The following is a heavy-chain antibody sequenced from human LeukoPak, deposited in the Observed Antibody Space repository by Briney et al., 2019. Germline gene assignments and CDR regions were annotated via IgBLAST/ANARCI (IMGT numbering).Heavy chain of an antibody. J-gene: IGHJ4*02. V-gene: IGHV1-18*01. CDR2: ISVFKSIT. CDR1: GYTFTSYG. CDR3: ARDSGKLYCTSTSCQYPFDY. D-gene: IGHD2-2*01. Sequence: GASVKVSCKASGYTFTSYGISWVRQAPGQGLEWMGWISVFKSITNYAQKLQGRVTMTTDTSTSTAYMELRSLRSDDTAVYYCARDSGKLYCTSTSCQYPFDYWGQGTLVTVSP.